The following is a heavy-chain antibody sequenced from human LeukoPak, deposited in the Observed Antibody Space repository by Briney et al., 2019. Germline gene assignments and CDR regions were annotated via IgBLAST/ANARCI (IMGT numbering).Heavy chain of an antibody. Sequence: SETLSLTCTVSGGSISSYYWSWIRQPAGKGLEWIGRIYTSGSTNYNPSLKSRVTMSVDTSKNQFSLKLSSVTAADTAVYYCARVGYYSYGQPYYYYMDVWGKGTTVTVSS. CDR1: GGSISSYY. CDR2: IYTSGST. V-gene: IGHV4-4*07. CDR3: ARVGYYSYGQPYYYYMDV. D-gene: IGHD5-18*01. J-gene: IGHJ6*03.